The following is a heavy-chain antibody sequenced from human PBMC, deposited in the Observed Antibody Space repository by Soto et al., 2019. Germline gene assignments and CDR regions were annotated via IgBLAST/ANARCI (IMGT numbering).Heavy chain of an antibody. CDR3: AGTPEWSSPDV. Sequence: RVPGQGLEWMGGIIPIFGTANYAQKFQGRVTITADESTSTAYMELSSLRSEDTAVYYCAGTPEWSSPDVWGQGTTVTVSS. J-gene: IGHJ6*02. CDR2: IIPIFGTA. V-gene: IGHV1-69*01. D-gene: IGHD6-13*01.